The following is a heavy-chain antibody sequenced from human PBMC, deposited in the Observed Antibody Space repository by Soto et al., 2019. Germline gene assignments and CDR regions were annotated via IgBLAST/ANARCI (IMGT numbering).Heavy chain of an antibody. CDR2: ISGSGGST. CDR3: AKGRNWHHRFLAFDI. CDR1: GFTFSSYA. J-gene: IGHJ3*02. V-gene: IGHV3-23*01. D-gene: IGHD3-3*01. Sequence: PGGSLRLSCAASGFTFSSYAMSWVRQAPGKGLEWVSAISGSGGSTYYADSVKGRFTISRDNSKNTLYLQMNSLRAEDAAVYYCAKGRNWHHRFLAFDIWGQGTMVTVSS.